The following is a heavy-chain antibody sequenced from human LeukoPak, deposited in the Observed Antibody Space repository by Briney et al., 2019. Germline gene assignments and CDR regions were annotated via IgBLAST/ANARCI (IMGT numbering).Heavy chain of an antibody. CDR2: IYPGDSDI. D-gene: IGHD2-21*02. V-gene: IGHV5-51*01. Sequence: GESLKISRKGSGYSFTSYWIGWVRQMPGKGLEWMGIIYPGDSDIRYSPSFQGQVTISADKSISTAYLRWSSLKASDTAMYYCARLSYCGGDCYPDFDYWGQGTLVTVSS. CDR1: GYSFTSYW. J-gene: IGHJ4*02. CDR3: ARLSYCGGDCYPDFDY.